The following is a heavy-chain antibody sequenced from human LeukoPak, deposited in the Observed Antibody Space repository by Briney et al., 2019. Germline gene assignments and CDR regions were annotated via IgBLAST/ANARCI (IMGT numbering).Heavy chain of an antibody. CDR3: ARLSYFDWLDY. V-gene: IGHV4-61*02. CDR2: IYSSGST. CDR1: GGSISSGSYY. J-gene: IGHJ4*02. D-gene: IGHD3-9*01. Sequence: PSETLSLTCTVSGGSISSGSYYWSWIRQPAGKGLEWIGRIYSSGSTNYNPSLKSRVTISVDTSKNQFSLKLSSVTAADTAVYYCARLSYFDWLDYWGQGTLVTVSS.